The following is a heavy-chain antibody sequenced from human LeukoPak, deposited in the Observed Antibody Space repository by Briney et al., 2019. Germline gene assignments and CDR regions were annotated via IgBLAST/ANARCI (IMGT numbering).Heavy chain of an antibody. CDR1: GFTFSSYS. D-gene: IGHD1-14*01. V-gene: IGHV3-48*01. CDR2: IISSSSPI. Sequence: GGSLRLSCAACGFTFSSYSMKWVRQAPGKGGEGVSYIISSSSPIYYAHSVKRRFPISRANAKNSLYLQMHRLRAEDTAVYYCARDQSGCTTYYYYMDVWGKGTTVTVSS. CDR3: ARDQSGCTTYYYYMDV. J-gene: IGHJ6*03.